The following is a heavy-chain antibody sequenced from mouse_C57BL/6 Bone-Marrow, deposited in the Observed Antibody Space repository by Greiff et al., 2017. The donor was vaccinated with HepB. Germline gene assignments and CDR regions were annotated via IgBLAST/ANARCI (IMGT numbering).Heavy chain of an antibody. CDR3: ARGYYGSSPWFAY. Sequence: EVKLQESGPELVKPGASVKISCKASGYSFTDYNMNWVKQSNGKSLEWIGVINPNYGTTSYNQKFKGKATLTVDQSSSTAYMQLNSLTSEDSAVYYCARGYYGSSPWFAYWGQGTLVTVSA. D-gene: IGHD1-1*01. CDR2: INPNYGTT. CDR1: GYSFTDYN. J-gene: IGHJ3*01. V-gene: IGHV1-39*01.